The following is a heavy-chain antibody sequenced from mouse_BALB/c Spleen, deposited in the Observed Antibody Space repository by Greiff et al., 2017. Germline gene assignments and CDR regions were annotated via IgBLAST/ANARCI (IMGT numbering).Heavy chain of an antibody. V-gene: IGHV1-66*01. CDR2: IFPGSGNT. D-gene: IGHD2-1*01. Sequence: VKLQQSGPELVKPGASVKISCKASGYSFTSYYIHWVKQRPGQGLEWIGWIFPGSGNTKYNEKFKGKATLTADTSSSTAYMQLSSLTSEDSAVYFCAAYGNYVYAMDYWGQGTSVTVSS. CDR3: AAYGNYVYAMDY. J-gene: IGHJ4*01. CDR1: GYSFTSYY.